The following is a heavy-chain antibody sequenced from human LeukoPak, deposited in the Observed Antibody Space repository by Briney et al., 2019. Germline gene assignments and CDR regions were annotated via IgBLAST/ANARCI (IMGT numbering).Heavy chain of an antibody. Sequence: GASVKVSCKALGYTFTTYAISWVRQAPGQGLEWMGWISAYNGTNYAQKFQGRITMTTDTSTSTAYMELSSLASDDTAVYYCARDATLLWFGETLGGNFDYWGQGTLVTVSS. CDR2: ISAYNGT. J-gene: IGHJ4*02. CDR1: GYTFTTYA. D-gene: IGHD3-10*01. V-gene: IGHV1-18*01. CDR3: ARDATLLWFGETLGGNFDY.